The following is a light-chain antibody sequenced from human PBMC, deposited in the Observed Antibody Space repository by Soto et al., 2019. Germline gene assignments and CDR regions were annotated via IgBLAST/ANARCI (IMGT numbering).Light chain of an antibody. Sequence: EIVLTQSPGTLSLSPGERATLSCRASQSVSSSYLAWYQQKPGQAPRLLIYGASSRATGIPDRFSGSGSGTDFTLTISRLEHEAFAVYYCQQYGSSSGLTFGGGKKVDIK. J-gene: IGKJ4*01. CDR3: QQYGSSSGLT. V-gene: IGKV3-20*01. CDR1: QSVSSSY. CDR2: GAS.